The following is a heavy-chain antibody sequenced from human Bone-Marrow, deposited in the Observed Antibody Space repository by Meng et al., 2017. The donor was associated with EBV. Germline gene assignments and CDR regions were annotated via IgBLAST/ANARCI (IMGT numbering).Heavy chain of an antibody. D-gene: IGHD1-26*01. CDR2: IIPIFGTA. CDR3: ARETVGVGAAYYFDY. J-gene: IGHJ4*02. V-gene: IGHV1-69*01. CDR1: GYTFTGYY. Sequence: QVQLVQSGAEVKKPGASVKVSCKASGYTFTGYYMHWVRQAPGQGLEWKGGIIPIFGTANYAQKFQGRVTITADESTSTAYMELSSLRSEDTAVYYCARETVGVGAAYYFDYWGQGTLVTVSS.